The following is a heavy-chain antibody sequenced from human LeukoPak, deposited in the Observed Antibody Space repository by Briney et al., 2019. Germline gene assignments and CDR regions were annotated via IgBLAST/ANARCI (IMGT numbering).Heavy chain of an antibody. CDR3: ARHTAYSSSSVHYYYYMDV. J-gene: IGHJ6*03. V-gene: IGHV5-51*01. CDR1: GYSFTSYW. CDR2: IYPGDSDT. D-gene: IGHD6-6*01. Sequence: PGESLKISCKGSGYSFTSYWIGWVRQMPGKGLEWMGIIYPGDSDTRYSPSFQGQVTISADKSISTAYLQWSSLKASDTAMYYCARHTAYSSSSVHYYYYMDVWGKGTTVTVSS.